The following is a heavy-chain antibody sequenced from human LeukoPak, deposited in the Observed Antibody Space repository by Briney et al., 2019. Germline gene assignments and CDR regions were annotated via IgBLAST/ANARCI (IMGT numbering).Heavy chain of an antibody. Sequence: PSETLSLTCTVSGYSISSGYYWGWIRQPPGKGLEWIGSIYHSGSTYYNPSLKSRVTISVDTSKNQFSLKLTSVTAADTAVYYCARGPVGVDYWGQGTLVTVSS. CDR2: IYHSGST. V-gene: IGHV4-38-2*02. CDR1: GYSISSGYY. D-gene: IGHD3-10*01. J-gene: IGHJ4*02. CDR3: ARGPVGVDY.